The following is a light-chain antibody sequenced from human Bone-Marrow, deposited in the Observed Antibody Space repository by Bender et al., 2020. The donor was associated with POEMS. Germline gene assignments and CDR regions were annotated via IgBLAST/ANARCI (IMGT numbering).Light chain of an antibody. CDR1: SSNIGAHA. CDR2: SSH. J-gene: IGLJ3*02. V-gene: IGLV1-44*01. Sequence: QSVLTQPPSASGTPGQRVTISCSGGSSNIGAHAVNWYQHLPGTPPKLLIYSSHRRPSEVPDRFSGSRSGPPASLAISGLQSEDEADYYCAVWDDSLNGWVFGGGTKLTVL. CDR3: AVWDDSLNGWV.